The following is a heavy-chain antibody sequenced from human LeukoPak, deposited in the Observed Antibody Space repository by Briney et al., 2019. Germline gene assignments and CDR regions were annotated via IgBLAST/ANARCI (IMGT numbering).Heavy chain of an antibody. CDR1: GFTFDDYG. Sequence: LPGGSLRLSCAASGFTFDDYGMSWVRQAPGKGLEWVSYISSSGSTIYYADSVKGRFTISRDNAKNSLYLQMNSLRAEDTAVYYCAELGITMIGGVWGKGTTVTISS. CDR2: ISSSGSTI. CDR3: AELGITMIGGV. J-gene: IGHJ6*04. V-gene: IGHV3-48*03. D-gene: IGHD3-10*02.